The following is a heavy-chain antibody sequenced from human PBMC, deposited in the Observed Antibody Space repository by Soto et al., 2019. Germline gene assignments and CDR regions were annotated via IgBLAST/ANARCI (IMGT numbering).Heavy chain of an antibody. D-gene: IGHD4-17*01. CDR3: AGNAYGDYYFSGY. J-gene: IGHJ4*02. CDR1: GFTFSSYA. CDR2: ISGSGGST. Sequence: GVSLRLSCAASGFTFSSYAMSWVRQAPGKGLEWVSAISGSGGSTYYADSVKGRFTISRDNSKNTLYLQMNSLRAEDTAVYYCAGNAYGDYYFSGYWGQGTLVTVSS. V-gene: IGHV3-23*01.